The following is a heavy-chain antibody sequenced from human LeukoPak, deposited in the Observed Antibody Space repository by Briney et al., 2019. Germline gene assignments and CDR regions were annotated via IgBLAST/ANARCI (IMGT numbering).Heavy chain of an antibody. Sequence: GGSLRLSCAASGFTFSSYWMNWVRQAPGEGLVWVSRIASDGSSTTYADSVKGRFSVSRDNAKNTLYLQMNSLRVEDTAVYYCARGRPHGNDYWGQGTPVTVSS. CDR3: ARGRPHGNDY. D-gene: IGHD4-23*01. CDR1: GFTFSSYW. CDR2: IASDGSST. V-gene: IGHV3-74*01. J-gene: IGHJ4*02.